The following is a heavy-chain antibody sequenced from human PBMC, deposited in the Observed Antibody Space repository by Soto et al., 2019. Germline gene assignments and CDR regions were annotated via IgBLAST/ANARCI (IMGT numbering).Heavy chain of an antibody. CDR1: GYTLTELS. D-gene: IGHD6-13*01. V-gene: IGHV1-24*01. J-gene: IGHJ5*02. CDR2: FDPEDGET. CDR3: ATLSSSWYWFDP. Sequence: ASVKVSCKVSGYTLTELSMHWVRQAPGKGLEWMGGFDPEDGETIYAQKFQGRVTMTEDTSTDTAYMELSSLRSEYTAVYYCATLSSSWYWFDPWGQGTLVTVSS.